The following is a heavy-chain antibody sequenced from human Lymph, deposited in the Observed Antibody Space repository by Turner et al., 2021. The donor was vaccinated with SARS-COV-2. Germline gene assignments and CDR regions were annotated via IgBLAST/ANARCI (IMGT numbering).Heavy chain of an antibody. CDR2: IYSGGST. CDR1: GFTVSSSY. J-gene: IGHJ4*02. CDR3: ARAWGRYSYGFDY. D-gene: IGHD5-18*01. V-gene: IGHV3-66*01. Sequence: EVPLVESGGGLVPPGGSLRLSCAASGFTVSSSYMSWVRQAPGKGLEWVSVIYSGGSTYCADSVKGRFTISRDNSKNTLYLQMNSLRAEDTAVYYCARAWGRYSYGFDYWGQGTLVTVSS.